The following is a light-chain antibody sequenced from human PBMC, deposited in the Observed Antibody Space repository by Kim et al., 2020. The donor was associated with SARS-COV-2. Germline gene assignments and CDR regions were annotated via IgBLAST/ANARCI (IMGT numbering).Light chain of an antibody. CDR1: QTVSSH. J-gene: IGKJ4*01. Sequence: SLSPGERATLSSRASQTVSSHFAWYQQKPGQAPRPLIYDTSDRATGIPARFSGSGSGTDFTLTISSLEPEDFAVYYCQQRSTWPVFGGGTKVDIK. CDR3: QQRSTWPV. CDR2: DTS. V-gene: IGKV3-11*01.